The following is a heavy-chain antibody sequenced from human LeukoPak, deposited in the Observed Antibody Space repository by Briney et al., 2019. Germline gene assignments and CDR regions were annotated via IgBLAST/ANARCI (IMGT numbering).Heavy chain of an antibody. CDR1: GGTFSSYA. J-gene: IGHJ6*03. CDR2: IIPIFGTA. CDR3: ARVSSDCSSTSCPRAHYYYYMDV. D-gene: IGHD2-2*01. Sequence: GASVKVSCKASGGTFSSYAISWVRQAPGQGLEWMGGIIPIFGTANYAQKFQGRVTITADESTSTAYMELSSLRSEDTAVYYCARVSSDCSSTSCPRAHYYYYMDVWGKGTTVTVSS. V-gene: IGHV1-69*13.